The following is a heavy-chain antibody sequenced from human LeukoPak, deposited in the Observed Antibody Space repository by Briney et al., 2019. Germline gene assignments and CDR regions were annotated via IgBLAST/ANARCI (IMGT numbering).Heavy chain of an antibody. Sequence: GGSLRLSCAASGFTFSTYWMTWVRQAPGKGLEWVANIKQDGSEKYYVDSVKGRFTISRDNAKNSLYLRMNSLRAEDTAVYYCARPHPNYYGSGSNLDWGQGTLVTVSS. J-gene: IGHJ4*02. D-gene: IGHD3-10*01. CDR3: ARPHPNYYGSGSNLD. CDR1: GFTFSTYW. CDR2: IKQDGSEK. V-gene: IGHV3-7*01.